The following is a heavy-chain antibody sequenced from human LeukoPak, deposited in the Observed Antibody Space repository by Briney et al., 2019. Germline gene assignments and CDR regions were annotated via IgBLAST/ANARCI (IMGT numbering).Heavy chain of an antibody. D-gene: IGHD3-22*01. V-gene: IGHV1-69*13. CDR1: GGIFSSYA. CDR3: ARDRYYDSSGYYYGDH. CDR2: IIPIFGTA. J-gene: IGHJ4*02. Sequence: GASVKVSCKASGGIFSSYAISWVRQAPGQGLEWMGGIIPIFGTANYAQKFQGRVTITADESTSTAYMELSSLRSEDTAAYYCARDRYYDSSGYYYGDHWGQGTLVTVSS.